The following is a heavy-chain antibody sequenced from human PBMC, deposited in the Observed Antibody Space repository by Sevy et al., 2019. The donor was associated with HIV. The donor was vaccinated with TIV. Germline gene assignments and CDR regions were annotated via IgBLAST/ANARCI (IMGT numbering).Heavy chain of an antibody. CDR3: ARGKSGYGYALNY. Sequence: GGSLRLSCAASGFTVNSNYMTWVRQAPGKGLEGVSVIHSDDTTYNADSVKDRFTISRDNFKNTLYLHMCSLRAEDTAVYYCARGKSGYGYALNYWGQGTLVTVSS. CDR1: GFTVNSNY. V-gene: IGHV3-66*01. J-gene: IGHJ4*02. CDR2: IHSDDTT. D-gene: IGHD5-18*01.